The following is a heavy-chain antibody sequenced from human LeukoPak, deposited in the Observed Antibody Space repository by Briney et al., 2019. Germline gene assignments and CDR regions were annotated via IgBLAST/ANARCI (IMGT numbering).Heavy chain of an antibody. CDR1: GFTFSSYE. J-gene: IGHJ6*03. D-gene: IGHD6-19*01. Sequence: PGGSLRLACAASGFTFSSYEMNWVSQAPGKGLEWVSYISSSGSTIYYADSVKGRFTISRDNAKNSLYLQMNSLRAEDTAVYYCARDRRSGQWLVPRYYMDVWGKGTTVTISS. CDR2: ISSSGSTI. CDR3: ARDRRSGQWLVPRYYMDV. V-gene: IGHV3-48*03.